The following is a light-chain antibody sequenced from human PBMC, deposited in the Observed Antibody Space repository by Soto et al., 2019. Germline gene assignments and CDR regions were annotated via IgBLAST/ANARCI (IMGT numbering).Light chain of an antibody. CDR2: EVS. CDR1: GSDVGGYNY. Sequence: SALTQPASVSGSPGQSITISCTGTGSDVGGYNYVSWYQQHPGKAPKLMIYEVSNRPSGVSNRFSGSKSGNTASLTISGLQAEDEADYYCSSYTSSSTLVFGGGTKLTVL. V-gene: IGLV2-14*01. CDR3: SSYTSSSTLV. J-gene: IGLJ2*01.